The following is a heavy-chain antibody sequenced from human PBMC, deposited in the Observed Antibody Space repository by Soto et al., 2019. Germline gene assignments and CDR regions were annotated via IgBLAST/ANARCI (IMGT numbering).Heavy chain of an antibody. Sequence: GASVKVSCKASGYTFTSYYMHWVRQAPGQRLERMGWINAGNGNTKYSQKFQGRVTITRDTSASTAYMELSSLRSEDTALYYCARTTMVRGASYYYYGMDVWGQGTTVTVSS. V-gene: IGHV1-3*01. D-gene: IGHD3-10*01. CDR1: GYTFTSYY. CDR3: ARTTMVRGASYYYYGMDV. J-gene: IGHJ6*02. CDR2: INAGNGNT.